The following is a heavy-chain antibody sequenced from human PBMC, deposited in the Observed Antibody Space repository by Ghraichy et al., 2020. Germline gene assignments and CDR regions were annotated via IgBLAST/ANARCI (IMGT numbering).Heavy chain of an antibody. CDR1: GFPLSTYT. CDR3: ARDWRIAAVDY. D-gene: IGHD6-25*01. J-gene: IGHJ4*02. V-gene: IGHV3-21*06. CDR2: ISSSSSSI. Sequence: GESLRLSCAASGFPLSTYTMNWVRQSPGKGLELVSSISSSSSSIFYADAVKGRFTISRDNAKNSLYLQMNSLRGEDTAVYYCARDWRIAAVDYWGQGTLVTVSS.